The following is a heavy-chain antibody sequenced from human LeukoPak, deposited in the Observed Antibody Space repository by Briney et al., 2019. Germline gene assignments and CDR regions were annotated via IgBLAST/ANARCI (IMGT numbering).Heavy chain of an antibody. CDR1: GGSISSYY. J-gene: IGHJ4*02. V-gene: IGHV4-59*08. CDR2: IYYTGST. CDR3: ARRGAPYLDY. Sequence: PSETLSLTCTVSGGSISSYYWSWIRQPPGKGLEWIGYIYYTGSTNYNPSLKSRVTISVDTSKNQFSLKLSSVTAADTAVYYCARRGAPYLDYWGQGTLVTVSS. D-gene: IGHD3-16*01.